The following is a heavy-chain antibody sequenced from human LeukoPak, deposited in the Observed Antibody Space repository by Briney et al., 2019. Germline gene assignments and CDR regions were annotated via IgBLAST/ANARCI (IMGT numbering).Heavy chain of an antibody. CDR3: ARDGTSTDDY. Sequence: EASVKVSCKASGYTFSNFGISWVREGPGQGLEWMGWISGKNEHPHYGQKFQGRITVTTDSSTSTAYMELRNLRSDDTAVYYCARDGTSTDDYWGQGTLVTVSS. CDR1: GYTFSNFG. CDR2: ISGKNEHP. V-gene: IGHV1-18*04. D-gene: IGHD2-2*01. J-gene: IGHJ4*02.